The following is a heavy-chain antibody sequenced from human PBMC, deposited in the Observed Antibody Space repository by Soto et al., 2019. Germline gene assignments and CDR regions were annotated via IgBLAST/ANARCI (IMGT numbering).Heavy chain of an antibody. CDR2: IIPILGIA. Sequence: QVQLVQSGAEVKKPGSSVKVSCKASGGTFSSYTISWVRQAPGQGLEWMGRIIPILGIANYAQKFQGRVTITADKSTSTVYMELSSLRSEDTAVYYCARDPIVAFSVPDYWGQGTLVTVSS. D-gene: IGHD5-12*01. V-gene: IGHV1-69*08. J-gene: IGHJ4*02. CDR3: ARDPIVAFSVPDY. CDR1: GGTFSSYT.